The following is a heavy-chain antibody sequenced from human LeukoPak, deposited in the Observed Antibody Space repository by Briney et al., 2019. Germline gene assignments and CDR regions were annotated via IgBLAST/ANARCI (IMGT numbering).Heavy chain of an antibody. V-gene: IGHV4-59*01. CDR1: GGSISSYY. D-gene: IGHD6-13*01. CDR3: ARRIATAGDY. CDR2: IYYSGST. J-gene: IGHJ4*02. Sequence: PETLSLTCTVSGGSISSYYWSWIRQPPGKGLEWIGYIYYSGSTNYNPSLKSRVTISVDTSKNQFSLKLSSVTAADTAVYYCARRIATAGDYWGQGTLVTVSS.